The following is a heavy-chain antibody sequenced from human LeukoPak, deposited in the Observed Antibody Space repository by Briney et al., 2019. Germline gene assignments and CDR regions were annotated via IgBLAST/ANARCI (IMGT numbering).Heavy chain of an antibody. J-gene: IGHJ4*02. CDR2: IYSDNT. CDR3: ARRIAVAGGVIYFDY. Sequence: GGSLRLSCTVSGFTVSSNSMSWVRQAPGKGLEWVSFIYSDNTHYSDSVKGRFTISRDNSKNTLYLQMNSLRAEDTAVYYCARRIAVAGGVIYFDYWGQGTLVTVSS. V-gene: IGHV3-53*01. D-gene: IGHD6-19*01. CDR1: GFTVSSNS.